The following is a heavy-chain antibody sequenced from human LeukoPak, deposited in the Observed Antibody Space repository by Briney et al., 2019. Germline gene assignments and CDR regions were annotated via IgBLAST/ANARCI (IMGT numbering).Heavy chain of an antibody. V-gene: IGHV1-2*02. CDR1: GYTFTGYY. CDR2: INPNSGGT. CDR3: APDCSSTSCYLFDP. J-gene: IGHJ5*02. D-gene: IGHD2-2*01. Sequence: ASVKVSCKASGYTFTGYYMHWVRQAPGQGLEWMGWINPNSGGTNYAQKFQGRVTMTRDTSISTAYMELSRLRSDDTAVYYCAPDCSSTSCYLFDPWGQGPLVTVSS.